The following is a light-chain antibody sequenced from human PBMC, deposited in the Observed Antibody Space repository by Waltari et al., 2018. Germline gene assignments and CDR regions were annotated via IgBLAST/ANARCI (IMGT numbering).Light chain of an antibody. V-gene: IGLV3-27*01. CDR2: NDT. CDR1: ILTINS. Sequence: SYYFTQPSSLSVSPGQTASITCSGQILTINSPRGFHQRPGQTPTLLIYNDTERPSGRPERFFGCISGTTVTLTISEVRVEDAADYYCYSVADNSVVFGGGTKLTVL. CDR3: YSVADNSVV. J-gene: IGLJ2*01.